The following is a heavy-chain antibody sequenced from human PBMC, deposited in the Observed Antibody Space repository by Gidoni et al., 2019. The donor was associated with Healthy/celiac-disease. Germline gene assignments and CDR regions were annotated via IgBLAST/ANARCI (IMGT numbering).Heavy chain of an antibody. V-gene: IGHV1-2*02. J-gene: IGHJ4*02. CDR3: ARGAGGSGRKGNDY. D-gene: IGHD3-10*01. Sequence: QVQLVQSGAEVKKHGASVKVSCQASGYTFPGYYMHWVRQAPGQGLEWMGWINTNSGGTNYAQKFQGRVTMTRDTSISTAYMELSRLRSDDTAVYYCARGAGGSGRKGNDYWGQGTLVTVSS. CDR2: INTNSGGT. CDR1: GYTFPGYY.